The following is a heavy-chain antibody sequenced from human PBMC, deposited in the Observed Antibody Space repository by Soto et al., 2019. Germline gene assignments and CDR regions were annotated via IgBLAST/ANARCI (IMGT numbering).Heavy chain of an antibody. J-gene: IGHJ6*02. D-gene: IGHD6-13*01. CDR2: ISGSGGST. V-gene: IGHV3-23*01. CDR3: AKDGYVWQQLVFPYYYYGMDV. Sequence: EVQLLASGGGLVQPGGSLRLSCAASGFTFSSYAMSWVRQAPGKGLEWVSAISGSGGSTYYADSVKGRFTISRDNSKNTLYLQMNSLRAEDTAVYYCAKDGYVWQQLVFPYYYYGMDVWGQGTTVTVSS. CDR1: GFTFSSYA.